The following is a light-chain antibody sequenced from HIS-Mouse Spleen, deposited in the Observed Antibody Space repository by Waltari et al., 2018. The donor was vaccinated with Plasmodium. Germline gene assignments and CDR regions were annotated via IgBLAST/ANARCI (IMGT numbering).Light chain of an antibody. Sequence: EIVLTQSPAPLSLSPGERATLSCRASQSVSSYLAWYQQKPGKPPRLLIYDASNRATGIPARFSGSGSGTDFTLTISSLEPEDFAVYYCQQRSNWPLTFGGGTKVEIK. CDR1: QSVSSY. CDR3: QQRSNWPLT. CDR2: DAS. J-gene: IGKJ4*01. V-gene: IGKV3-11*01.